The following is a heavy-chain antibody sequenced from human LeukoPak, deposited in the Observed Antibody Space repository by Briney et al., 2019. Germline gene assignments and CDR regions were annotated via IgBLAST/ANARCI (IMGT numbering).Heavy chain of an antibody. D-gene: IGHD2-15*01. V-gene: IGHV1-69*04. CDR3: ARAGGGSFSGDGTQFDY. CDR2: IIPILGIA. CDR1: GYTFTDYP. Sequence: VASVKVSCKASGYTFTDYPMHWVRQAPGQGLEWMGRIIPILGIANYAQKFQGRVTITADKSTSTAYMELSSLRSEDTAVYYCARAGGGSFSGDGTQFDYWGQGTLVTVSS. J-gene: IGHJ4*02.